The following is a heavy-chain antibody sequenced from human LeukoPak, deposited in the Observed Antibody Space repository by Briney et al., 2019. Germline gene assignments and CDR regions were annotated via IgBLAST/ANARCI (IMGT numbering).Heavy chain of an antibody. CDR3: ARSDSSSWNYYYYYMDV. J-gene: IGHJ6*03. V-gene: IGHV1-8*03. Sequence: GASVKVSCKASGYTFTSYDINWVRQATGQGLEWMGWMNPNSGNTGYAQKFQGRVTITRNTSISTAYMELSSLRSEDTAVYYCARSDSSSWNYYYYYMDVWGKGTTVTVSS. CDR2: MNPNSGNT. D-gene: IGHD6-13*01. CDR1: GYTFTSYD.